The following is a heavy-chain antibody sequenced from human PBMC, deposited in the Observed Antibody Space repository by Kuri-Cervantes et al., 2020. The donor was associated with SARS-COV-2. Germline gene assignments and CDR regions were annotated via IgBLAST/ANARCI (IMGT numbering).Heavy chain of an antibody. CDR1: GYTFTSYG. D-gene: IGHD3-10*01. CDR2: ISAYNGNT. V-gene: IGHV1-18*01. J-gene: IGHJ6*02. CDR3: AREGAGTLYTSRYYGMDV. Sequence: ASVKVSCKASGYTFTSYGISWVRQAPGQGLEWMGWISAYNGNTNYAQKLQGRVTMTTDTSTSTAYMELSSLRSEDTAVYYCAREGAGTLYTSRYYGMDVWGQGTTVTVSS.